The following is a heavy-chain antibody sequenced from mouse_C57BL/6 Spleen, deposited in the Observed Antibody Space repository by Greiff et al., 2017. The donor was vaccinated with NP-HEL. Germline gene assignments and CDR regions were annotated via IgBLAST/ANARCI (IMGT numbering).Heavy chain of an antibody. CDR2: IHPSSGST. J-gene: IGHJ2*01. CDR1: GYTFTSYW. D-gene: IGHD1-1*01. V-gene: IGHV1-64*01. CDR3: ARNHYYYGSSGDY. Sequence: QVQLKQPGAELVKPGASVKLSCKASGYTFTSYWMPWVKQRPGQGLAWIGMIHPSSGSTNYTEKFKSQATLTVDKSSSTAYMQLSRLTSEDSAVYYGARNHYYYGSSGDYWGQGTTLTVSA.